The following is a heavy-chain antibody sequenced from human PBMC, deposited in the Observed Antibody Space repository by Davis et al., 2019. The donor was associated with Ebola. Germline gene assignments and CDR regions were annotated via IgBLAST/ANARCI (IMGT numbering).Heavy chain of an antibody. Sequence: PGGSLRLSCAASGFTFSSYSMNWVRQAPGKGLEWVSSISSSSSYIYYADSVKGRCTISRDNAKNSLYLQMNSLRAEDTAVYYCAKAARITMIVVVNDAFDIWGQGTMVTVSS. CDR2: ISSSSSYI. J-gene: IGHJ3*02. CDR3: AKAARITMIVVVNDAFDI. V-gene: IGHV3-21*04. CDR1: GFTFSSYS. D-gene: IGHD3-22*01.